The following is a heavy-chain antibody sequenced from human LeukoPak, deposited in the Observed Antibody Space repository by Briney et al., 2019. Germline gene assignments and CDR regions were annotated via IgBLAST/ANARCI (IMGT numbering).Heavy chain of an antibody. J-gene: IGHJ4*02. D-gene: IGHD2-2*01. V-gene: IGHV1-69*06. CDR2: IIPIFGTA. CDR3: ARVAPYCSSTSCYFNY. Sequence: ASVKVSCKASGGTFSSYTISWVRQAPGQGLEWMGGIIPIFGTANYAQKFQGRVTITADKSTSTAYMELSSLRSEDTAVYYCARVAPYCSSTSCYFNYWGQGTLVTVSS. CDR1: GGTFSSYT.